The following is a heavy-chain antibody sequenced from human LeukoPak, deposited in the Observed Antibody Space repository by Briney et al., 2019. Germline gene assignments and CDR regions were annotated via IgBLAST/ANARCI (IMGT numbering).Heavy chain of an antibody. CDR1: GFTFSDYY. CDR3: ARDHGYSGYDVYYYGMDV. J-gene: IGHJ6*02. D-gene: IGHD5-12*01. V-gene: IGHV3-11*01. Sequence: GGSLRLSCAASGFTFSDYYMSWIRQAPGKGLEWVSYISSSGSTIYYADSVKGRFTISRDNAKNSLYLQMNSLRAEDTAVYYCARDHGYSGYDVYYYGMDVWGQGTTVTVSS. CDR2: ISSSGSTI.